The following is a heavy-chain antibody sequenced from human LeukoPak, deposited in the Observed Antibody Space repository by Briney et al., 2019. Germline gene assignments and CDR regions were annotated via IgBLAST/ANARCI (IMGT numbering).Heavy chain of an antibody. CDR1: GGSISDYY. J-gene: IGHJ4*02. D-gene: IGHD7-27*01. CDR2: IYYSGST. CDR3: AREELTGFDFDY. V-gene: IGHV4-59*01. Sequence: SETLSLTCTVSGGSISDYYWSWIRQPPGKGLEWIGYIYYSGSTNYNPSLKSRVTISVDTSKNQFSLKLSSVTAADTAVYYCAREELTGFDFDYWGQGTLVTVSS.